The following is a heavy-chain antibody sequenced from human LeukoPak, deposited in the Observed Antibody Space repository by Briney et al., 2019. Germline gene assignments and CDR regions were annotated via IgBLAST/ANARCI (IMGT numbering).Heavy chain of an antibody. Sequence: PGGSLRLSCAASGFTFSSYAMHWVRQAPGKGLEWVAVISYDGSNKYYADSVKGRFTISRDNSKNTLYLQMNGLRAEDTAVYYCASSQWLVGGHDYWGQGTLVTVSS. CDR3: ASSQWLVGGHDY. V-gene: IGHV3-30*04. CDR2: ISYDGSNK. CDR1: GFTFSSYA. J-gene: IGHJ4*02. D-gene: IGHD6-19*01.